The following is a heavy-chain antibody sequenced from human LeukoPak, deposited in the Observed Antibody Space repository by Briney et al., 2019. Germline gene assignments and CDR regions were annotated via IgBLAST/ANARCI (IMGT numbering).Heavy chain of an antibody. Sequence: GASVKVSCKTSGYTFTGYYMHWVRQAPGQGLEWMGWINPNSGGTNYAQRFQGRVTMTRDTSISTAYMELSRLRSDDSAVYYCAGYFYDSSGSSSDAYDIWGQGTMVTVSS. CDR1: GYTFTGYY. J-gene: IGHJ3*02. CDR2: INPNSGGT. V-gene: IGHV1-2*02. CDR3: AGYFYDSSGSSSDAYDI. D-gene: IGHD3-22*01.